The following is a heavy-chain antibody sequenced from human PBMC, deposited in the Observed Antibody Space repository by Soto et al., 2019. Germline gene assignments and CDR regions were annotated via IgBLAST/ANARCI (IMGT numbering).Heavy chain of an antibody. V-gene: IGHV3-30*18. J-gene: IGHJ3*02. Sequence: QVQLVESGGGVVQPGRSLRLSCAASGFTFSSYGMHLVRQAPGKGLEWVAVISYDGSNKYYSDSGKGRLTISRANSKNTLYLHMNSLRGEDPAVYYCAKDTGSGCDWLRVCDASDIWGQGTMDTVSS. CDR3: AKDTGSGCDWLRVCDASDI. CDR2: ISYDGSNK. D-gene: IGHD5-12*01. CDR1: GFTFSSYG.